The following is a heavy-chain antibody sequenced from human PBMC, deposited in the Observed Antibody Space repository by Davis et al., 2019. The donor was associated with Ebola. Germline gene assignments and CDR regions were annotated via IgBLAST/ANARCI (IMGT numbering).Heavy chain of an antibody. V-gene: IGHV4-38-2*02. CDR3: ARDQDCSSTSCYVYFDY. Sequence: PSETLSLTCTVSGYSISSGYYWGWIRQPPGKGLEWIGSIYHSGSTYYNPSLKSRVTISVDTSKNQFSLMLSSVTAADTAVYYCARDQDCSSTSCYVYFDYWGQGTLVTVSS. CDR1: GYSISSGYY. CDR2: IYHSGST. D-gene: IGHD2-2*01. J-gene: IGHJ4*02.